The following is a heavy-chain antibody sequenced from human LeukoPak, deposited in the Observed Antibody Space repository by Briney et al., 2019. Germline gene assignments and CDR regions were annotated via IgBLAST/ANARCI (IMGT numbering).Heavy chain of an antibody. CDR3: ARVLNPWFGEFAFDY. D-gene: IGHD3-10*01. V-gene: IGHV4-4*02. CDR2: IYHSGST. CDR1: GGSISSSNW. Sequence: PSGTLSLTCAVSGGSISSSNWWSWVRQPPGKGLEWIGEIYHSGSTNYNPSLKSRLTISIDTSKNQISLKLTSVTAADTAVYYCARVLNPWFGEFAFDYWGQGTLVTVSS. J-gene: IGHJ4*02.